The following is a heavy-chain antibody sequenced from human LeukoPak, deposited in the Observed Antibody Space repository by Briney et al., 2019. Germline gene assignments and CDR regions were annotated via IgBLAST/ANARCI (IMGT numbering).Heavy chain of an antibody. J-gene: IGHJ4*02. D-gene: IGHD3-9*01. V-gene: IGHV1-69*05. CDR2: IIPIFGTA. CDR3: AVRPDILTGYPPG. Sequence: ASVKVSCKASGGTFSSYAISWVRQAPGQGLEWMGGIIPIFGTANYAQKFQGRVTITTDESTSTAYMELSSLRSEDTAVYYCAVRPDILTGYPPGRGQGTLVTVSS. CDR1: GGTFSSYA.